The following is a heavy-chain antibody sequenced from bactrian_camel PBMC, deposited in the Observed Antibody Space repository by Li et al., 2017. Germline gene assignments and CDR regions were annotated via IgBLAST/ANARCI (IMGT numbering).Heavy chain of an antibody. D-gene: IGHD5*01. V-gene: IGHV3S57*01. CDR1: GYTFSRGC. CDR2: IDSDGRI. Sequence: HVQLVESGGESVQAGGSLRLSCDTSGYTFSRGCAAWFRQAPGKEREGVAAIDSDGRISYADSVKGRFTISKDSAKNTLHLQMNSLKPEDTAMYYCAADEGDVEGWVTGQGYCYYGMKYWGVGTQVTVS. J-gene: IGHJ7*01.